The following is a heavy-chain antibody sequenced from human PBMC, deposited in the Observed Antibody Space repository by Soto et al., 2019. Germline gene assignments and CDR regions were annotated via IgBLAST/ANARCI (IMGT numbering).Heavy chain of an antibody. V-gene: IGHV4-34*01. CDR2: INHSGST. D-gene: IGHD6-19*01. CDR3: ARFVGYSSGWEGLTDAFDI. Sequence: SETLSLTCAVYGGSFSGYYWSWIRQPPGKGLEWIGEINHSGSTNYNPSLKSRVTISVDTSKNQFSLKLSSVTAADTAVYYCARFVGYSSGWEGLTDAFDIWGQGTMVTVSS. CDR1: GGSFSGYY. J-gene: IGHJ3*02.